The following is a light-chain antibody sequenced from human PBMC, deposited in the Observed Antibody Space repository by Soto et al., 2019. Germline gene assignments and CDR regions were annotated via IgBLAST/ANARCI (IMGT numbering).Light chain of an antibody. V-gene: IGKV2-28*01. CDR2: LAS. CDR3: MQFLQTPLT. Sequence: DLVMTQSPLSLPVTPGEPASISCRSSQSLLHSTGYIYVNWYQQKPGQSPQLLIYLASTRASGVPDRFSGSGSGTDFTLKIRRVEAEDVGVYYCMQFLQTPLTFGGGTKVEIK. CDR1: QSLLHSTGYIY. J-gene: IGKJ4*01.